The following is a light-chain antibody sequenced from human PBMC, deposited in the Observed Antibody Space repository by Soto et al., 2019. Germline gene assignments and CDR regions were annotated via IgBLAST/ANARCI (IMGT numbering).Light chain of an antibody. CDR2: WAS. CDR1: QSVLYTSNNKNY. J-gene: IGKJ1*01. V-gene: IGKV4-1*01. Sequence: DIVMTQSPDSLAVSLGERATINCKSSQSVLYTSNNKNYLAWYQQKPGQPPKLLIYWASTRESGVPDRFSASESGTDFTLTISSLQAEDVAVYYCQQYSSIPWTFGQGTKVEIK. CDR3: QQYSSIPWT.